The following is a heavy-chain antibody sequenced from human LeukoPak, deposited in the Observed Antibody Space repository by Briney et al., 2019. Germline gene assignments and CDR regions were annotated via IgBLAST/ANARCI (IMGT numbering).Heavy chain of an antibody. D-gene: IGHD3/OR15-3a*01. CDR1: GGSISSSSYY. J-gene: IGHJ4*02. Sequence: ESLSLTCTVSGGSISSSSYYWGWDRPAPGMGLEWVSAISGSGGTSYDADSVKGRFTISRDNSKNTLYLQMNRLKAEDPYVYSCAKDYGLAFTYFDYWGQGTLVTVSS. CDR3: AKDYGLAFTYFDY. CDR2: ISGSGGTS. V-gene: IGHV3-23*01.